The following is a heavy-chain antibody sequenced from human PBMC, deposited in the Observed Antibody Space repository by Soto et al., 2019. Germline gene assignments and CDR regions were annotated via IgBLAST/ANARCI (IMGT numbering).Heavy chain of an antibody. J-gene: IGHJ4*02. CDR3: ARVNPGYSYVNY. V-gene: IGHV3-74*01. Sequence: EVQLVESGGGLVQPGGSLRLSCAASGFTFSSYGMLWVRQAPGKGLVWVSRINSAGSTTSSADSVKGRFTITRHNAKKTLYLQMNSRRAEATAVYYCARVNPGYSYVNYWGQGTLVNVS. CDR2: INSAGSTT. CDR1: GFTFSSYG. D-gene: IGHD5-18*01.